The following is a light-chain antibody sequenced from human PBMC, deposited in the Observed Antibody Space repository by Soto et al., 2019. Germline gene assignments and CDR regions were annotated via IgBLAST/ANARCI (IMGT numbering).Light chain of an antibody. V-gene: IGKV1-5*01. J-gene: IGKJ1*01. Sequence: DMQMSKTQTTCSVSVAEGVTITSRASQSISTRLAWFQQKPGKAPSLLIYDVSSRDSGAPARFSGSGSGTEFTLTINSLQSEDFAAYYCQQYNSYPHAFGQGTKVDIK. CDR3: QQYNSYPHA. CDR1: QSISTR. CDR2: DVS.